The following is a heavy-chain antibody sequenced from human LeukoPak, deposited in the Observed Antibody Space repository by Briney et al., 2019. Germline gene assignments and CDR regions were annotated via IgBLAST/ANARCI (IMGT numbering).Heavy chain of an antibody. Sequence: ASVTVSCKASGYTFTGYYMHWVRQATGQGLQWMGWMNPNSGNTGYAQRFQGRVTMTRNTSISTAYMELSSLKSEDTAVYYCARKYSSNWYYWFDSWGQGTLVTVSS. D-gene: IGHD6-13*01. V-gene: IGHV1-8*02. CDR1: GYTFTGYY. J-gene: IGHJ5*01. CDR3: ARKYSSNWYYWFDS. CDR2: MNPNSGNT.